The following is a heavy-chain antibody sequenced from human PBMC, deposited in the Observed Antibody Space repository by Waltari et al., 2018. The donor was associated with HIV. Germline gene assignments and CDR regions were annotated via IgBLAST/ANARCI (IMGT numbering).Heavy chain of an antibody. J-gene: IGHJ4*02. Sequence: EVQLVESGGGLVQPGGSLRLSCAGSGFTFSNYTMNWVRQDPGKGLEWVSYISRSSSSIFYADSVKGRFTISRDNAKNSLYLQVNSLRVEDTAVYYCARDINGGWGYWGQGTLVTVAS. V-gene: IGHV3-48*01. CDR2: ISRSSSSI. CDR1: GFTFSNYT. D-gene: IGHD7-27*01. CDR3: ARDINGGWGY.